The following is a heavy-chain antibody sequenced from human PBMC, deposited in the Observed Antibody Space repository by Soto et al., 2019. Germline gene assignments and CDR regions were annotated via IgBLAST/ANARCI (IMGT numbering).Heavy chain of an antibody. CDR1: GFTFSSYG. CDR3: AKEWIQLWRYFDY. J-gene: IGHJ4*02. V-gene: IGHV3-30*18. Sequence: QVQLVESGGGVVQPGRSLRLSCAASGFTFSSYGMHWVRQAPGKGLEWVAVISYDGSNKYYADSVKGRFTISRDNSKNTLYLQMNSLIAEDTAVYYCAKEWIQLWRYFDYWGQGTLVTVSS. D-gene: IGHD5-18*01. CDR2: ISYDGSNK.